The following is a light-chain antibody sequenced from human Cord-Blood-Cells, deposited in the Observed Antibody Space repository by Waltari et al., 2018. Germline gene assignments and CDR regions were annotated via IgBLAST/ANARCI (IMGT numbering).Light chain of an antibody. CDR1: SSDVGGYHY. V-gene: IGLV2-14*01. CDR2: DVS. J-gene: IGLJ1*01. CDR3: SSYTSSSTV. Sequence: QSALTQPASASGSPGQSITISCTGTSSDVGGYHYFSWYQQHPGKAPKLQIYDVSNRPSGVSKRFSGSKSGNTASLTISGLQAEDEADYYCSSYTSSSTVFGTGTKVTVL.